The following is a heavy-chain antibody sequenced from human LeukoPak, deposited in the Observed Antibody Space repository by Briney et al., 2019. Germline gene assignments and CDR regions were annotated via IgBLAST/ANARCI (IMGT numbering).Heavy chain of an antibody. CDR3: ARAFGDYGRYWYFDL. J-gene: IGHJ2*01. D-gene: IGHD4-17*01. CDR2: IKNKANNYAT. Sequence: HPGGSLKLSCAASGFTFSDSAMHWVRQAPGKGLEWVGRIKNKANNYATAYITSVKGRFTISRDDSKNTAYLQMNSLRAEDTAVYYCARAFGDYGRYWYFDLWGRGTLVTVSS. V-gene: IGHV3-73*01. CDR1: GFTFSDSA.